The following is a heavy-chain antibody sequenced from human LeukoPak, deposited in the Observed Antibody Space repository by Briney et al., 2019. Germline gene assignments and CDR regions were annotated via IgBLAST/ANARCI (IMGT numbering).Heavy chain of an antibody. CDR1: GGSISSSSYY. CDR3: AKSYYYDSSGYYDGWYFDL. V-gene: IGHV4-39*07. CDR2: IYYSGST. J-gene: IGHJ2*01. D-gene: IGHD3-22*01. Sequence: PSETLSLTCTVSGGSISSSSYYWGWIRQPPGKGLEGIGSIYYSGSTYYNPSLKSRVTISVDTSKNQFSLKLSSVTAADTAVYYCAKSYYYDSSGYYDGWYFDLWGRGTLVTVSS.